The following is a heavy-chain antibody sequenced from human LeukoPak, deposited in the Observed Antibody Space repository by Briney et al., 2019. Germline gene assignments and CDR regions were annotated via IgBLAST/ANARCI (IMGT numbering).Heavy chain of an antibody. J-gene: IGHJ4*02. D-gene: IGHD6-19*01. CDR2: INHSGST. V-gene: IGHV4-34*01. CDR1: GGSFSGYY. Sequence: SETLSLTCAVYGGSFSGYYWSWIRQPPGKGLEWIGEINHSGSTNYNPSLKSRVTISVDTSKNQFSLKLSSVTAADTAVYYCARTRRQWLGYFDYWGREPWSPSPQ. CDR3: ARTRRQWLGYFDY.